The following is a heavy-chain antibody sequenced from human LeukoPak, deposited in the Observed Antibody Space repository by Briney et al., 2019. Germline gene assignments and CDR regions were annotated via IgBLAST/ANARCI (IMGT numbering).Heavy chain of an antibody. CDR1: GSSLSGLS. CDR3: VIGDHSPYYFQY. J-gene: IGHJ4*02. D-gene: IGHD1-26*01. V-gene: IGHV1-24*01. CDR2: FHPEDDEI. Sequence: GASVKVSCTVSGSSLSGLSMHWVRHSPPKGLEWLGGFHPEDDEIIYAQNFQGRVTMTEDTSTDTAYMEVRSLRSEDTAVYFCVIGDHSPYYFQYWGQGTLVTVSS.